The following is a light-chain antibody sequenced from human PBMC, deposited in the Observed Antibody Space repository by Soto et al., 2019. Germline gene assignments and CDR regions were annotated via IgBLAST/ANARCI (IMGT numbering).Light chain of an antibody. CDR2: GNS. V-gene: IGLV1-40*01. Sequence: QSVLTHPPEAPTARGQRATLSCTRSSANIGATYDVQWYQQLPGTAPKLLIYGNSNRPSGVPDRFSGSKSGTSASLAITGLQADDEADYYCQSYDSSLSAHYVFGTGTKVTVL. J-gene: IGLJ1*01. CDR3: QSYDSSLSAHYV. CDR1: SANIGATYD.